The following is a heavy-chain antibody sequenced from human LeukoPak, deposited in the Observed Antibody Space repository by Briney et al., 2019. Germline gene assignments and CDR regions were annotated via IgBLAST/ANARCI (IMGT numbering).Heavy chain of an antibody. J-gene: IGHJ4*02. V-gene: IGHV4-4*07. CDR2: IYTSGST. Sequence: SETLSLTCTVSGDSISSYYWSWIRQPAGKGLEWIGRIYTSGSTNYNPSLKSRVTISVDTSKNQFSLKLSSVTAADTAVYYCARGPYSYDSSGCFDYWGQGTLVTVSS. CDR3: ARGPYSYDSSGCFDY. CDR1: GDSISSYY. D-gene: IGHD3-22*01.